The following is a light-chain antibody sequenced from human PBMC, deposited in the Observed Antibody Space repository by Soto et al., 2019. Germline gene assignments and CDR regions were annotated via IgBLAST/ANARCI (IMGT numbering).Light chain of an antibody. J-gene: IGLJ1*01. CDR2: DDN. CDR1: SSNIGGNS. V-gene: IGLV1-51*01. CDR3: GSWDSSLSAYV. Sequence: QSALTQPPSVSAAPGQKVTISCSGSSSNIGGNSVSWYQQLPGTAPKLLIYDDNKRPSGIPDQFSGSKSGTSATLGITGFQTGDEADYYCGSWDSSLSAYVFGTGTKV.